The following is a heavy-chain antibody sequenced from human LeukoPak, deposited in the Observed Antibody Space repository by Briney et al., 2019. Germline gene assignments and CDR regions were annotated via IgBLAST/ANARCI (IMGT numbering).Heavy chain of an antibody. CDR1: GFTFSRYW. J-gene: IGHJ4*02. V-gene: IGHV3-7*05. CDR3: ARDWSNDY. CDR2: IDEDGSET. Sequence: GGSLRLSCAASGFTFSRYWMSWVRQAPGKGLEWVATIDEDGSETYYADSVKGRFTVSRDNAKNSLFPQMSSLRADDTAVFFCARDWSNDYWGQGALVTVSS. D-gene: IGHD3-3*01.